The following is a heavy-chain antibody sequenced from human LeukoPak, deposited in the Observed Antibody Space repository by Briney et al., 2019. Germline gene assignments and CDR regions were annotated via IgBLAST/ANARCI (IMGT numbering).Heavy chain of an antibody. V-gene: IGHV1-18*01. CDR1: GYTFTSYG. J-gene: IGHJ4*02. Sequence: GASVKVSCKASGYTFTSYGISWVRQAPGQGLEWMGWISAYNGNTNYAQKLQGRVTMTTDTSTSTAYMELRSLRSDDTAVYYCARAGALGAVAGEVDYWGQGTLVTVSS. CDR3: ARAGALGAVAGEVDY. CDR2: ISAYNGNT. D-gene: IGHD6-19*01.